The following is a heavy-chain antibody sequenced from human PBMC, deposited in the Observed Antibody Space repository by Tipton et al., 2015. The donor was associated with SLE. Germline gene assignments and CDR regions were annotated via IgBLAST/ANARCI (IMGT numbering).Heavy chain of an antibody. J-gene: IGHJ6*02. D-gene: IGHD2-2*01. V-gene: IGHV4-34*01. Sequence: TLSITCAVYGGSFSGYYWSWIRQPPGKGLEWIGEINHSGSTNYNPSLKIRFTISVDTSKNQFSLKLSSVTAADTAVYYCARGYCSSTSCYYYYGMDVWGPGTTVTVSS. CDR1: GGSFSGYY. CDR2: INHSGST. CDR3: ARGYCSSTSCYYYYGMDV.